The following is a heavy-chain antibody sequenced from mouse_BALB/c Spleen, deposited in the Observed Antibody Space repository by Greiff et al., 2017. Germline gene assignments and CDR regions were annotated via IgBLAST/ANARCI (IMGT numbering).Heavy chain of an antibody. V-gene: IGHV1-80*01. CDR1: GYAFSSYW. CDR3: ARDDGYHAMDY. CDR2: IYPGDGDT. D-gene: IGHD2-3*01. Sequence: QVQLQQSGAELVRPGSSVKISCKASGYAFSSYWMNWVKQRPGQGLEWIGQIYPGDGDTNYNGKFKGKATLTADKSSSTAYMQLSSLTSEDSAVYFCARDDGYHAMDYWGQGTSVTVSS. J-gene: IGHJ4*01.